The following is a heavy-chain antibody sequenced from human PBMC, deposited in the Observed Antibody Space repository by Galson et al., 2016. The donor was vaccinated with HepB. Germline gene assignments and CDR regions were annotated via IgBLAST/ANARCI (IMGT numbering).Heavy chain of an antibody. CDR2: INNDGSST. D-gene: IGHD1-26*01. J-gene: IGHJ4*02. CDR1: RFTFSSYW. CDR3: ARGPPTVGAISALLDY. V-gene: IGHV3-74*01. Sequence: SLRLSCAASRFTFSSYWMYWVRQAPGEGLVWGSRINNDGSSTSYADSVKGRFTISRDNAKNTLYLQLNSLRAEDTAVYYCARGPPTVGAISALLDYWGQGTLVTVSS.